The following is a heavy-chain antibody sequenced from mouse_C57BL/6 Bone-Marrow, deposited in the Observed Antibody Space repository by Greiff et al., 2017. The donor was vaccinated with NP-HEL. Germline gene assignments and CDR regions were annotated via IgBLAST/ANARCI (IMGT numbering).Heavy chain of an antibody. Sequence: EVQLVESGGGLVKPGGSLKLSCAASGFTFSSYAMSWVRQTPEKRLEWVATISDGGSYTYYPDNVKGRFTISRDNAKNNLYLQMSQLKSEDTAMYYCAEIGIRMMVTCFDYWGQGTTLTVSS. J-gene: IGHJ2*01. V-gene: IGHV5-4*01. CDR2: ISDGGSYT. CDR1: GFTFSSYA. D-gene: IGHD2-3*01. CDR3: AEIGIRMMVTCFDY.